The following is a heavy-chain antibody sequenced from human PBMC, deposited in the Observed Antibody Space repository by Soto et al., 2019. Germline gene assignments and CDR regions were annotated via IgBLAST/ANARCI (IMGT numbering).Heavy chain of an antibody. CDR3: ARDLLVTTVVYGMDV. D-gene: IGHD4-17*01. V-gene: IGHV3-33*01. Sequence: GGSLRLSCAASVFTFSGYGMHWVRQAPGKGLEWVAVIWYDGSNKYYADSVKGRFTISRDNSKNTLYLQMNSLRAEDTAVYYCARDLLVTTVVYGMDVWGQGTTVTVSS. CDR1: VFTFSGYG. J-gene: IGHJ6*02. CDR2: IWYDGSNK.